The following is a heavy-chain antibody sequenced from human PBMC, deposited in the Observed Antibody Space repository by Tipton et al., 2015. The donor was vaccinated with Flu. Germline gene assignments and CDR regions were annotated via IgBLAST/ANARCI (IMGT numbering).Heavy chain of an antibody. CDR1: GGSISSGSYY. J-gene: IGHJ4*02. V-gene: IGHV4-61*02. Sequence: TLSLTCTVSGGSISSGSYYWSWIRQPAGKGLKWIGRIYTSGSTNYNPSLKSRVTISVDTSKNQFSLKLSSVTAADTAVYYCARDIAAAGTRYYFDYWGQGTLVTVSS. D-gene: IGHD6-13*01. CDR2: IYTSGST. CDR3: ARDIAAAGTRYYFDY.